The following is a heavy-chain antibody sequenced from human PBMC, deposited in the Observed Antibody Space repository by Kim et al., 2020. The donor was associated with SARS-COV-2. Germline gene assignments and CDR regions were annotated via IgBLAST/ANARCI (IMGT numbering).Heavy chain of an antibody. D-gene: IGHD2-15*01. CDR1: GFTFSSYS. CDR2: ISSSSSTI. J-gene: IGHJ4*02. Sequence: GGSLRLSCAASGFTFSSYSMNWVRQAPGKGLEWVSYISSSSSTIYYADSVKGRFTISRDNAKNSLYLQMNSLRDEDTAVYYCARENADSQYCSGGSCQYYFDYWGQGTLVTVSS. V-gene: IGHV3-48*02. CDR3: ARENADSQYCSGGSCQYYFDY.